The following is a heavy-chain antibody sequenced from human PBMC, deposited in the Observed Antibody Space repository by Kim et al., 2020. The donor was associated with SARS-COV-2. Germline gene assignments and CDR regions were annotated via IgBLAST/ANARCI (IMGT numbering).Heavy chain of an antibody. J-gene: IGHJ6*02. CDR3: ARSSGSYYFYYYYGMDV. Sequence: GGSLRLSCAASGFTFSDYYMSWIRQAPGKGLEWVSYISSSSSYTNYADSVKGRFTISRDNAKNSLYLQMNSLRAEDTAVYYCARSSGSYYFYYYYGMDVWGQGTTVTVSS. D-gene: IGHD1-26*01. CDR2: ISSSSSYT. CDR1: GFTFSDYY. V-gene: IGHV3-11*03.